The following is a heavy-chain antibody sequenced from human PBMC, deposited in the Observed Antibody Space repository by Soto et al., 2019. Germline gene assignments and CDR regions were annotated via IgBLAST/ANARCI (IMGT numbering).Heavy chain of an antibody. Sequence: EASVKVSCKASGGTFSSYAISWVRQAPGQGLEWMGGIIPIFGTANYAQKFQGRVTITADESTSTAYMELSSLRSEDTDVYHCAGGMVRGVSYYYHGMDVWGQGTTVTVSS. CDR3: AGGMVRGVSYYYHGMDV. V-gene: IGHV1-69*13. CDR2: IIPIFGTA. D-gene: IGHD3-10*01. CDR1: GGTFSSYA. J-gene: IGHJ6*02.